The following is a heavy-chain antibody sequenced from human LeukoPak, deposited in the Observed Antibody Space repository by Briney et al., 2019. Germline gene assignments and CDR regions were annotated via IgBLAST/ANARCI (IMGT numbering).Heavy chain of an antibody. Sequence: GGSLRLSCADSGFTFSSYDMHWVRQAPGEGLEWVAALSYDGSSEYYADSVKGRFTISRDNSKNTLYLQMNSLRTEDTAVYYCAPLAVAGSIFDYWGQGTLVTVSS. D-gene: IGHD6-19*01. J-gene: IGHJ4*02. CDR2: LSYDGSSE. CDR3: APLAVAGSIFDY. V-gene: IGHV3-30*19. CDR1: GFTFSSYD.